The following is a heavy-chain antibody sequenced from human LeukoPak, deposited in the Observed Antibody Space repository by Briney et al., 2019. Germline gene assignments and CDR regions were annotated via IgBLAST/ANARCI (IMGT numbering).Heavy chain of an antibody. CDR1: GFTFSDYY. J-gene: IGHJ4*02. CDR3: ARIEYSSSYIDY. V-gene: IGHV3-11*01. CDR2: ISSSGSTI. D-gene: IGHD6-6*01. Sequence: GGSLRLSCVASGFTFSDYYMSWIRQAPGKGLEWVSYISSSGSTIYYADSVKGRFTISRDNAKNSLYLQMNSLRAEDTAVYYCARIEYSSSYIDYWGQGTLVTVSS.